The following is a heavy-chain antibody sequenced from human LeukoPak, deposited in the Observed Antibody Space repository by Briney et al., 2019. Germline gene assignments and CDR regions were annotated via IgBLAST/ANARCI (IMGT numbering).Heavy chain of an antibody. CDR1: GGSISSYY. CDR2: IYTSGST. CDR3: ARDAKIEQWPVSDNWFDP. D-gene: IGHD6-19*01. V-gene: IGHV4-4*07. J-gene: IGHJ5*02. Sequence: PSETLSLTCTVSGGSISSYYWSWIRQPAGKGLEWIGRIYTSGSTNYNPSLKSRVTMSVDTSKNQFSLKPSSVTAADTAVYYCARDAKIEQWPVSDNWFDPWGQGTLVTVSS.